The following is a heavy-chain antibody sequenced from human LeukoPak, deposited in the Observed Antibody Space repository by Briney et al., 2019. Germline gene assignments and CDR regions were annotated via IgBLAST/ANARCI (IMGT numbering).Heavy chain of an antibody. V-gene: IGHV4-39*07. J-gene: IGHJ4*02. CDR2: IYYSGTT. CDR1: GGSISGSRYY. D-gene: IGHD3-10*01. CDR3: ATYYGPEENFDY. Sequence: SETLSLTCTVSGGSISGSRYYWGWIRQPPGKGLEWIANIYYSGTTYNNPSLNSRLTISVDRSKNQFSLRLSSVTAADTAVYYCATYYGPEENFDYWGQGTLVTVSS.